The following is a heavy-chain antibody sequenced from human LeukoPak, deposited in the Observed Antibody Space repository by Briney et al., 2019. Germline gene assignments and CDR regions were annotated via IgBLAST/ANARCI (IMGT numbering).Heavy chain of an antibody. CDR3: ARDNTYYDFWSGYFEAFDI. CDR2: IIPILGIA. V-gene: IGHV1-69*04. D-gene: IGHD3-3*01. Sequence: SVKVSCKASGGTFSSYTISWVRQAPGQGLEWMGRIIPILGIANYAQKFQGRVTITADKSTSTAYMELSSLRSEDTAVYYCARDNTYYDFWSGYFEAFDIWGQGTMVTVSS. CDR1: GGTFSSYT. J-gene: IGHJ3*02.